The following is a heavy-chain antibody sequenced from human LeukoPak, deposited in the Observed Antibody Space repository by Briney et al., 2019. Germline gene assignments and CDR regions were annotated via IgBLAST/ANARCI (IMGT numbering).Heavy chain of an antibody. CDR1: GYTFIGYS. J-gene: IGHJ4*02. Sequence: SGKVSCKASGYTFIGYSISWVRQAPGHGLEWMGWITPYNGNTNYVQNFQGRVTMTTDTSTSTAYMELRSPRSDDTAVYYCAREYGGDPGLFGYWGQGTLVTVSS. V-gene: IGHV1-18*01. CDR3: AREYGGDPGLFGY. CDR2: ITPYNGNT. D-gene: IGHD2-21*02.